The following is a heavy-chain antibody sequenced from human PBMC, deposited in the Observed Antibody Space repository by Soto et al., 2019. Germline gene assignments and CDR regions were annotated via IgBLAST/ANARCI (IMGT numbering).Heavy chain of an antibody. Sequence: PGGSLRLSCAASGFTFSGYTMNWVRQAPGKGLEWVSYISTSSSTIYYADSVKGRFTISRDNSKNTVYLQMNSLRGEDTAVYYCAKDGAIAAADYFFDYWGQGSLVTVSS. CDR2: ISTSSSTI. D-gene: IGHD6-13*01. CDR3: AKDGAIAAADYFFDY. J-gene: IGHJ4*02. V-gene: IGHV3-48*01. CDR1: GFTFSGYT.